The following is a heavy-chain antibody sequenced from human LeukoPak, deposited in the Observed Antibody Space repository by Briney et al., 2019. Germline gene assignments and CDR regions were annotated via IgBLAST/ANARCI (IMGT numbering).Heavy chain of an antibody. J-gene: IGHJ3*02. V-gene: IGHV1-45*02. CDR3: ASGSSRWELLDAPDAFDI. CDR1: GYTFTYRY. D-gene: IGHD1-26*01. CDR2: ITPFNGNT. Sequence: SVKVSCKASGYTFTYRYLHWVRQAPGQALEWMGWITPFNGNTNYAQKFQDRVTITRDRSMSTAYMELSSLRSEDTAMYYCASGSSRWELLDAPDAFDIWDQGTMVTVSS.